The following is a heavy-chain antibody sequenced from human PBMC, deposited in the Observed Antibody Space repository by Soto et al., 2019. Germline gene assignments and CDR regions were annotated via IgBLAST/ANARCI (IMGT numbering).Heavy chain of an antibody. CDR2: IYPGDSDT. J-gene: IGHJ6*02. CDR1: GYSFTTYW. Sequence: PGESLKISCKGSGYSFTTYWIGWVRQMPGKGLEWMGIIYPGDSDTRYSPSFQGQVTMSADKSISTAYLQWSSLKASDTAMYYCARQLRGYSGYGYYYGMDVWGQGTTVTVSS. V-gene: IGHV5-51*01. D-gene: IGHD5-12*01. CDR3: ARQLRGYSGYGYYYGMDV.